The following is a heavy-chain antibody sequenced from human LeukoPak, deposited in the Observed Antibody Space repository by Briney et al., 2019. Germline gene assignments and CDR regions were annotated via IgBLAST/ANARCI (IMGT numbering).Heavy chain of an antibody. J-gene: IGHJ4*02. CDR1: RFTFDDYA. CDR3: AKANKLGYCSGGSCYYFDY. D-gene: IGHD2-15*01. Sequence: TGGSLRLSCAASRFTFDDYAMHWVRQAPGKGLEWVSGISWNSGSIGYADSVKGRFTISRDNAKNSLYLQMNSLRAEDTALYYCAKANKLGYCSGGSCYYFDYWGQGTLVTVSS. V-gene: IGHV3-9*01. CDR2: ISWNSGSI.